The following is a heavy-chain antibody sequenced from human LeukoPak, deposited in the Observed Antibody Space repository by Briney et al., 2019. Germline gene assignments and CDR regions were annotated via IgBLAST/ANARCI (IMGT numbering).Heavy chain of an antibody. D-gene: IGHD7-27*01. CDR3: AKILGSGVWYGFDI. Sequence: SETLSLTCTVSGGSISSYYWSWIRQLAGKGLEWIGYIYTTGRTNYNPSLKSRVTISVDTSKNQFSLKLSSVTAADTAVYYCAKILGSGVWYGFDIWGQGTMVTVSS. CDR2: IYTTGRT. CDR1: GGSISSYY. J-gene: IGHJ3*02. V-gene: IGHV4-4*09.